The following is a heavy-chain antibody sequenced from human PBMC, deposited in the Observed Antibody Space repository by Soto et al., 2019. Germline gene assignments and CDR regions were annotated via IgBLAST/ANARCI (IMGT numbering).Heavy chain of an antibody. V-gene: IGHV4-39*01. Sequence: QLQLQESGPGLVKPSETLSLTCTVSGGSISSSSYYWGWIRQPPGKGLEWIGSIYYSGSTYYNPSLKSRVTISVDTSKNQFSLKLSSVTAADTAVYYCARITIFGVVKSTYYFDYWGQGTLVTVSS. D-gene: IGHD3-3*01. CDR2: IYYSGST. J-gene: IGHJ4*02. CDR3: ARITIFGVVKSTYYFDY. CDR1: GGSISSSSYY.